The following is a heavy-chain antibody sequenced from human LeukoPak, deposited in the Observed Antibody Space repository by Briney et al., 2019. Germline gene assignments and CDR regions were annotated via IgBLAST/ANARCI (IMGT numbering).Heavy chain of an antibody. D-gene: IGHD3-22*01. CDR1: GGTFSSYS. V-gene: IGHV1-69*13. CDR2: IVPIFGTA. CDR3: ARDLSELVYYYDNDSDY. J-gene: IGHJ4*02. Sequence: ASVKVSCKASGGTFSSYSISWVRQAPGQGLEWMGGIVPIFGTADYAQKFQGRVTITADESTSTAYMELSSLRSEDTAVYYCARDLSELVYYYDNDSDYWGQGTLVTVSS.